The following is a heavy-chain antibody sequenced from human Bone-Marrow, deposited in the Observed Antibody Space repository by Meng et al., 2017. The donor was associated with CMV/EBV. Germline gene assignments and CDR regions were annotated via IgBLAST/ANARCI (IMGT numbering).Heavy chain of an antibody. CDR1: GFTFDDYA. D-gene: IGHD1-14*01. V-gene: IGHV3-43D*03. CDR2: ISWDGGST. Sequence: GGSLRLSCAASGFTFDDYAMHWVRQAPGKGLEWVSLISWDGGSTYYADSVKGRFTISRDNSKNSLYLQMNSLRAEDTALYYCAKERLNHRAKGDGMDVWGQGTTVTVSS. CDR3: AKERLNHRAKGDGMDV. J-gene: IGHJ6*02.